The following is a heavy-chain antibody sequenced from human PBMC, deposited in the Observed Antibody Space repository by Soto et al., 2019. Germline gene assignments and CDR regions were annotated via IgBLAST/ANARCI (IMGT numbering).Heavy chain of an antibody. CDR1: RLTFSSYA. V-gene: IGHV3-23*01. D-gene: IGHD6-13*01. Sequence: EVQVLESGGGLIQPGGSLRLSCVISRLTFSSYALNWVRPAPGEGLEWVSSISGSGDTTYYADSVKGRFTISRDNSKNTLYLQMNSLRVEDTALYYCAKADYSYSWAPGDYWGQGTLVTASS. CDR3: AKADYSYSWAPGDY. CDR2: ISGSGDTT. J-gene: IGHJ4*02.